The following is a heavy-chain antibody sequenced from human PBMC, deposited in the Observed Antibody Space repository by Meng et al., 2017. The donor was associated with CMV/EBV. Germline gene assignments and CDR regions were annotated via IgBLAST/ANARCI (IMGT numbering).Heavy chain of an antibody. J-gene: IGHJ5*02. V-gene: IGHV4-59*12. CDR2: IYYSGST. Sequence: ETLSLTCAVYGGSFSGYYWSWIRQPPGKGLEWIGYIYYSGSTNYNPSLKSRVTISVDTSKNQFSLKLSSVTAADTAVYYCARAHEANWFDPWGQGTLVTVSS. CDR3: ARAHEANWFDP. CDR1: GGSFSGYY.